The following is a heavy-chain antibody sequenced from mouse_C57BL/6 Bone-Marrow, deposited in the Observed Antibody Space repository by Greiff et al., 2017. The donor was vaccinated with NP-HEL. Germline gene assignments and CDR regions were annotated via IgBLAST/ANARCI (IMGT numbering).Heavy chain of an antibody. J-gene: IGHJ4*01. D-gene: IGHD2-1*01. V-gene: IGHV1-64*01. Sequence: QVHVKQPGAELVKPGASVKLSCKASGYTFTSYWMHWVKQRPGQGLEWIGMIHPNSGSTNYNEKFKSKATLTVDKSSSTAYMQLSSLTSEDSAVYFCARLLYYGNYTYAMDYWGQGTSVTVSS. CDR2: IHPNSGST. CDR1: GYTFTSYW. CDR3: ARLLYYGNYTYAMDY.